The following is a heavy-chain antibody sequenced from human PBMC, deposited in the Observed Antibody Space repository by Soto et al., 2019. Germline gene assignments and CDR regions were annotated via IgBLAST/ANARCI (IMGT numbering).Heavy chain of an antibody. V-gene: IGHV4-39*01. CDR3: ARQRTSVVTQAYFDS. CDR1: GDSINNRSYY. D-gene: IGHD2-21*02. Sequence: ASETLSLTCTVTGDSINNRSYYWGWIRQPPGKGLEWIGSIYYSGSTYNNPSLKSRVSMSVDTSKNQFSLKLRSVTAADSALYYCARQRTSVVTQAYFDSWGQGSLVTVSS. CDR2: IYYSGST. J-gene: IGHJ4*02.